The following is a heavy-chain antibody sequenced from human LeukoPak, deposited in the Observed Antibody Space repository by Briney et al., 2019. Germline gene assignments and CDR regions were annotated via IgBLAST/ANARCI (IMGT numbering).Heavy chain of an antibody. CDR1: GGSTRSYY. J-gene: IGHJ5*02. D-gene: IGHD3-10*01. Sequence: PSETLSLTCTVPGGSTRSYYWCWIWQPPGKGLEWSGYIYYSGSTNYNPSLKSRVTISVDTTKKQFSLKRSSVTAEDTAGYYCARHLKTAYYYGSGSYFSWFDPGGQGTLVSVSS. CDR2: IYYSGST. V-gene: IGHV4-59*08. CDR3: ARHLKTAYYYGSGSYFSWFDP.